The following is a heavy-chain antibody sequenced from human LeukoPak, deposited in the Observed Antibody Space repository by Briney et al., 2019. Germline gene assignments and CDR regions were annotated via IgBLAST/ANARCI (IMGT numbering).Heavy chain of an antibody. Sequence: SQTLSLTCTVSGGSISSYYWSWIRHPPGEGLEWIGYIFYSGRTNSNPSLKGRVTISVDTSENQFPLNLSSVTAADTAVYYCARSGFFDYWGQGTLVTVSS. CDR3: ARSGFFDY. J-gene: IGHJ4*02. V-gene: IGHV4-59*01. CDR1: GGSISSYY. CDR2: IFYSGRT.